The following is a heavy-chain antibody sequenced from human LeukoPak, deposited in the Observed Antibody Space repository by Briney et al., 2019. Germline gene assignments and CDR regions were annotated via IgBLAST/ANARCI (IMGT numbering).Heavy chain of an antibody. V-gene: IGHV4-61*02. CDR3: GRAPYGPLDH. J-gene: IGHJ4*02. CDR2: ISTTGST. D-gene: IGHD3-10*01. Sequence: PSQTLSLTCTVSGDSISSGSYFWSWIRQPAGKGLEWIGRISTTGSTNYNPSLKSRISISAVTSKNQFSLSLTSVTAADTAVYYSGRAPYGPLDHWGQGILVTVSS. CDR1: GDSISSGSYF.